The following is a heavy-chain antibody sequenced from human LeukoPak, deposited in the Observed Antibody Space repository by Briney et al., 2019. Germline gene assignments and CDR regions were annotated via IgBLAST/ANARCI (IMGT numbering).Heavy chain of an antibody. Sequence: ASVKVSCKGSGCCFRHFDYKRVGQAPGQGLEWMGRIIPMLGIANYAQKFQGRVTITADKSTSTASMELCSLRSGDSAVYNCATTVTTLDYYGMDVWGQGTTVTVSS. J-gene: IGHJ6*02. CDR3: ATTVTTLDYYGMDV. CDR2: IIPMLGIA. D-gene: IGHD4-11*01. CDR1: GCCFRHFD. V-gene: IGHV1-69*04.